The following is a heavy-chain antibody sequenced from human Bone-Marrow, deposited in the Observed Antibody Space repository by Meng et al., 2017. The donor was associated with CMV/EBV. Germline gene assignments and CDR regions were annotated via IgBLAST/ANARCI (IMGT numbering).Heavy chain of an antibody. CDR3: ARSNDRVGVNRYSGAVHFDY. J-gene: IGHJ4*02. CDR2: ISGSGSTI. CDR1: GFTFSDHY. Sequence: GESLKISCAASGFTFSDHYMSWIRQAPGKGLEWLSYISGSGSTIYYADSVKGRFTISRDNAKNSLSLQMNSLRAEDTAVFYCARSNDRVGVNRYSGAVHFDYWGRGTLVTVSS. V-gene: IGHV3-11*04. D-gene: IGHD1-26*01.